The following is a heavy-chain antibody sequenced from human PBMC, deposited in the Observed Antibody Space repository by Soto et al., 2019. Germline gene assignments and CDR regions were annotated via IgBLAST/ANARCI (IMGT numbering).Heavy chain of an antibody. J-gene: IGHJ4*02. CDR3: ARQQSRLFDH. D-gene: IGHD4-4*01. V-gene: IGHV6-1*01. CDR2: TFYRSKWHN. CDR1: GDSVSSNSVA. Sequence: QVQLQQSGPGLVKPSQTLSLTCAISGDSVSSNSVAWDWIRQSPSRGLEWLGRTFYRSKWHNEYAESVKSRMTISPDTSKNQFSLHLSSVTPEDTAVYYCARQQSRLFDHWGQGILVSVSP.